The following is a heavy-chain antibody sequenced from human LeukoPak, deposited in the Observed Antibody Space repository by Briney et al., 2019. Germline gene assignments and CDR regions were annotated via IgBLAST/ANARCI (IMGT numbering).Heavy chain of an antibody. Sequence: SQTLSLTCAVSGGSISSGGYSWSWIRQPPGKGLEWIVYIYHSGSTYYNPSLKSRVTISVDRSKNQFSLKLSSVTAADTAVYYCARLKVVITGWFDPWGQGTLVTVSS. J-gene: IGHJ5*02. CDR2: IYHSGST. V-gene: IGHV4-30-2*01. D-gene: IGHD3-22*01. CDR3: ARLKVVITGWFDP. CDR1: GGSISSGGYS.